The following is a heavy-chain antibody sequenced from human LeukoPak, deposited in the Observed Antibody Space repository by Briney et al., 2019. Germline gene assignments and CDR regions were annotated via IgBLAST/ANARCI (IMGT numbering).Heavy chain of an antibody. Sequence: GGSLRLSCAASGFTFSSYAMHWARQAPGKGLEWVAVISYDGSNKYYADSVKGRFTISRDNAESTLYLQMNSLRADDTAVYFCVRGNTGYGNFDYWGQGILVTVSS. CDR1: GFTFSSYA. D-gene: IGHD5-12*01. J-gene: IGHJ4*02. CDR2: ISYDGSNK. CDR3: VRGNTGYGNFDY. V-gene: IGHV3-30*04.